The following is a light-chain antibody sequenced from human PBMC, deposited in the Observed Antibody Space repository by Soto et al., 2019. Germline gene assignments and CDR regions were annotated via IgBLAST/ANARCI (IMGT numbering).Light chain of an antibody. Sequence: EIVLTQSPGTLSLSPGERATLSCRASQSVSSSYLAWYQQKPGQDPSLLIYGASSRATGIPDRFSGSGSGTDFTLTISRLEPEDFAVYYCQQYGSSPLTFGQGTKLEIK. CDR2: GAS. CDR3: QQYGSSPLT. CDR1: QSVSSSY. J-gene: IGKJ2*01. V-gene: IGKV3-20*01.